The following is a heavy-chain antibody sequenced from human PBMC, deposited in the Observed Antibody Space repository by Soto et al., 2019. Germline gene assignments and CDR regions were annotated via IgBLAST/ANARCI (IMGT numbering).Heavy chain of an antibody. CDR2: ISYDGSNK. CDR1: GFTFSSYG. J-gene: IGHJ4*02. Sequence: GGSLRLSCAASGFTFSSYGMHWVRQAPGKGLEWVAVISYDGSNKYYADSVKGRFTISRDNSKNTLYLQMNSLRAEDTAVYYCAKDPMDWGQGTLVTVSS. V-gene: IGHV3-30*18. CDR3: AKDPMD.